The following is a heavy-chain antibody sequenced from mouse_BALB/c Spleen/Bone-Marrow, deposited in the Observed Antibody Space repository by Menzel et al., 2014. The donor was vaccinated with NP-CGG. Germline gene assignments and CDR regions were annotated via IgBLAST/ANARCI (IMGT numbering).Heavy chain of an antibody. CDR3: ARSRDYYGNSLDY. Sequence: EVQRVESGPSLVEPSQTLSLTCPVTGDSITSGYWNWIRKFPGNKLEYMGYISYSGSTYYNPSLKSRISITRDTSKNQYYLQLNSVTTEDTATYYCARSRDYYGNSLDYWGQGTTLTVSS. CDR1: GDSITSGY. J-gene: IGHJ2*01. V-gene: IGHV3-8*02. CDR2: ISYSGST. D-gene: IGHD2-1*01.